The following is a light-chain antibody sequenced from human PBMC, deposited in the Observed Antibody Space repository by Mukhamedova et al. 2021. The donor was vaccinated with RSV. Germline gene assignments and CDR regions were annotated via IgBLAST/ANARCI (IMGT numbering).Light chain of an antibody. V-gene: IGKV1-5*03. CDR1: QSVNNW. CDR3: QQYNSYSYT. J-gene: IGKJ2*01. CDR2: RAS. Sequence: RASQSVNNWLAWYQQKPGKAPNLLIYRASSLESGVPSRFSGSGSGTEFTLTISSLQPDDFATYYCQQYNSYSYTFGQGTKLEIK.